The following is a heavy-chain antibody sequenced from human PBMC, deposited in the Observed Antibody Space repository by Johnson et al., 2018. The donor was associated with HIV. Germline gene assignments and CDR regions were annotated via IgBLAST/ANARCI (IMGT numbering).Heavy chain of an antibody. Sequence: QVQLVESGGGVVQPGRSLRLSCAASGFTFSSYAMHWVRQAPGTGLEWVAVISYDGSNKYYAASVKGRFTISRDNSKNTLYLQMNSLRAEDTAVYYCAREGRGAPHDAFDIWGQGTMVTVSS. CDR3: AREGRGAPHDAFDI. J-gene: IGHJ3*02. CDR1: GFTFSSYA. V-gene: IGHV3-30-3*01. D-gene: IGHD2-15*01. CDR2: ISYDGSNK.